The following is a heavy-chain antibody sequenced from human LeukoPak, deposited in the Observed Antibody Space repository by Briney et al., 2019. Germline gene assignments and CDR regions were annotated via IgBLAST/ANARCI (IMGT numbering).Heavy chain of an antibody. Sequence: GGSLRLSCAASGFTVSSYYMFYVGGPTYYADSVQGRSTISRDNSKNTVDLQMSSLRPEDTAVYYCARGAGWNFYEYWGHGTLVTVSS. J-gene: IGHJ4*01. CDR1: GFTVSSYY. D-gene: IGHD6-19*01. CDR3: ARGAGWNFYEY. CDR2: YVGGPT. V-gene: IGHV3-53*05.